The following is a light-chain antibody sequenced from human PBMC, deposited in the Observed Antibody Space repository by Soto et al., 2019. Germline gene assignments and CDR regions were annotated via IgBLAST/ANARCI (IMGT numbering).Light chain of an antibody. J-gene: IGKJ2*01. CDR3: QQCGSSWPPYT. CDR1: QSVSNNY. V-gene: IGKV3-20*01. CDR2: GAS. Sequence: EIVLTQSPGTLSLSPGERATLSCRASQSVSNNYLAWYQQKPGQAPRLLIYGASNRATGIPDRFSGSGSGTDFTLTISRLEPEDFAVYYCQQCGSSWPPYTFGQGTKVDIK.